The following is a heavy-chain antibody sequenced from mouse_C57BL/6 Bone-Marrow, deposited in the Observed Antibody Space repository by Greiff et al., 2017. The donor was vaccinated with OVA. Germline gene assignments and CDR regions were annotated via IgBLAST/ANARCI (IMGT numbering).Heavy chain of an antibody. CDR2: IDPSDSYT. D-gene: IGHD2-3*01. V-gene: IGHV1-69*01. Sequence: VQLQQPGAELVMPGASVKLSCKASGYTFTSYWMHWVKQRPGQGLEWIGEIDPSDSYTNYNQKFKGKSPLTVDKSSSTAYMQLSSLTSEDSAVYYCAIGGYYVYWYFDVWGTGTTVTVSS. CDR1: GYTFTSYW. CDR3: AIGGYYVYWYFDV. J-gene: IGHJ1*03.